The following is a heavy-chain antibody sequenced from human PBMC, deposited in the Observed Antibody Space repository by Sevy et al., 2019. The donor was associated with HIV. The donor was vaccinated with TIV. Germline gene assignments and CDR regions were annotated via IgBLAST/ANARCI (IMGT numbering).Heavy chain of an antibody. V-gene: IGHV3-72*01. J-gene: IGHJ4*02. CDR1: GFSFSDYY. CDR3: ARVMRRILWWYLDS. CDR2: IGNKPSSHTT. Sequence: GGSLRLSCAASGFSFSDYYMDWVRQAPGKGLEWVGRIGNKPSSHTTEFAASVEGRFTISRDDLKNSLFLHMHSLKIDDTAVYYCARVMRRILWWYLDSWGQGTLVTVSS. D-gene: IGHD2-21*01.